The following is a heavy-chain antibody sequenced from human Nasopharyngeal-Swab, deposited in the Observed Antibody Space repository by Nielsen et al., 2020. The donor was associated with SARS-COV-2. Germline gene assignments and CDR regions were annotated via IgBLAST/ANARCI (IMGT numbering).Heavy chain of an antibody. CDR1: GFAVSTNF. CDR2: ISGSGGST. D-gene: IGHD3-22*01. CDR3: AKDTYYDSSGYFLFGYAFDI. J-gene: IGHJ3*02. V-gene: IGHV3-23*01. Sequence: GESLKISCAASGFAVSTNFLTWVRQAPGKGLEWVSAISGSGGSTYYADSVKGRFTISRDNSKNTLYLQMNSLRAEDTAVYYCAKDTYYDSSGYFLFGYAFDIWGQGTMVTV.